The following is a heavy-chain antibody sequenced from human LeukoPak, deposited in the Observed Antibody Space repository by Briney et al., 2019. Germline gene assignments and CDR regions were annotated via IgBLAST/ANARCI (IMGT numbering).Heavy chain of an antibody. CDR1: GYSFTSYW. CDR2: IYPGDSDI. Sequence: GASLKISCTCSGYSFTSYWIGWGRQMPGKGLEWMGIIYPGDSDIRYSPSFQGQVTISADKSISTAYLQWSSLKASDTAMYYCARQVAAAGSLPYWGQGTLVTVSS. J-gene: IGHJ4*02. CDR3: ARQVAAAGSLPY. D-gene: IGHD6-13*01. V-gene: IGHV5-51*01.